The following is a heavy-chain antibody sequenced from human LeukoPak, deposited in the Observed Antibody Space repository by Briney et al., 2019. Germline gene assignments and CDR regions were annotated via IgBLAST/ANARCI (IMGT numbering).Heavy chain of an antibody. V-gene: IGHV4-34*01. J-gene: IGHJ4*02. CDR3: ARTDFWSGYYRIDY. D-gene: IGHD3-3*01. Sequence: NPSETLSLTCAVYGGSFSGYYWSWIRQPPGKGLEWIGEINHSGSTNYNPSLKSRVTISVDTSKNQFSLKLSSVTAADTAVYYCARTDFWSGYYRIDYWGQGTLVTVSS. CDR1: GGSFSGYY. CDR2: INHSGST.